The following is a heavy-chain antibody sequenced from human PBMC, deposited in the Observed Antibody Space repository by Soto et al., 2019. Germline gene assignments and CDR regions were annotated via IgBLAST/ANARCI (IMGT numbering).Heavy chain of an antibody. J-gene: IGHJ2*01. CDR3: ARESHDILTGPPWVWYFDL. V-gene: IGHV4-34*01. D-gene: IGHD3-9*01. Sequence: QVQLQQWGAGPLRPLETLSLTCGVSGGSFSGYYWAWIRQSPGKGLEWIGEINDRGSINYNPSLKSRVSISVDTSQNHCSLNPRSVTAADTAVYYCARESHDILTGPPWVWYFDLWGRGTLVTVSS. CDR2: INDRGSI. CDR1: GGSFSGYY.